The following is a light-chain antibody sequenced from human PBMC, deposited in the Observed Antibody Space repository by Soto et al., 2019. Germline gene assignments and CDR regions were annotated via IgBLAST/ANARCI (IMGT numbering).Light chain of an antibody. CDR3: SSYTSSSTPYVV. CDR1: SSDVGVYNY. CDR2: DVS. J-gene: IGLJ2*01. V-gene: IGLV2-14*01. Sequence: QSALTQPASVSGSPGQSITISCTGTSSDVGVYNYVSWHQQHPGKAPKLMIYDVSNRPSGVSNRLSGSKSGSTASLAFSGLQAEDEADYYCSSYTSSSTPYVVFGGGTKLTVL.